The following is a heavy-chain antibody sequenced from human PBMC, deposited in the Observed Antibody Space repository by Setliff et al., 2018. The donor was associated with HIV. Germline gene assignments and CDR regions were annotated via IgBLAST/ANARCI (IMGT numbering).Heavy chain of an antibody. J-gene: IGHJ3*02. CDR3: ARDTLRHCFGVNCWGAFDM. CDR1: GFTVSSNY. D-gene: IGHD2-15*01. CDR2: IYSGGST. V-gene: IGHV3-53*01. Sequence: GSLRLSCAASGFTVSSNYMSWVRQAPGKGLEWVSVIYSGGSTYYADSVKGRFTISRDNSKNTLYLQMSGLRAEDTALYYCARDTLRHCFGVNCWGAFDMWGQGTMVTVSS.